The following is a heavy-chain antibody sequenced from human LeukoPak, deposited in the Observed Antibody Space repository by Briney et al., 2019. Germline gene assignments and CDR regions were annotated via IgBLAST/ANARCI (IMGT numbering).Heavy chain of an antibody. Sequence: GGSLRLSCAASGFNFDDYAMHWVRRAPGKGLEWVSGISWNSGSIGYADSVKGRFTISRDNAKNSLYLQMNSLRAEDTALYYCAKETYDSGGFDYWGQGTLVTVSS. J-gene: IGHJ4*02. CDR3: AKETYDSGGFDY. V-gene: IGHV3-9*01. D-gene: IGHD3-22*01. CDR2: ISWNSGSI. CDR1: GFNFDDYA.